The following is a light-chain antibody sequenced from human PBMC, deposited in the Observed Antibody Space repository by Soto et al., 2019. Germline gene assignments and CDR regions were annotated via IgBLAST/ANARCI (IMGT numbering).Light chain of an antibody. V-gene: IGKV3-20*01. CDR1: ESVVSSY. CDR2: DAS. J-gene: IGKJ1*01. CDR3: QQYGSIPWT. Sequence: EIVLTQSPGTLFLSPGERATLSCRATESVVSSYLAWYQLKPGQAPRLLIYDASSRATGIPDRFSGSGSGTDFTLTISRLEPEDFAVYYCQQYGSIPWTFGQGTKVDIK.